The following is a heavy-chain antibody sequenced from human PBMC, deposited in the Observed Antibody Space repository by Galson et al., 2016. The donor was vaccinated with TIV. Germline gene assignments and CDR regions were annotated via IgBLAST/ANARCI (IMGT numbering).Heavy chain of an antibody. Sequence: QSGAEVKKPGEALKISCKGSGYPFSSWWIAWVRQMPGKGLEWMGKIDPDDSETRYSPSFQGQVTISVDKSTRPAFLQWRSLKASDTGMYYCARQAGRGYGLDVWGLGTTVIVS. D-gene: IGHD3-3*01. V-gene: IGHV5-51*01. CDR2: IDPDDSET. CDR1: GYPFSSWW. J-gene: IGHJ6*02. CDR3: ARQAGRGYGLDV.